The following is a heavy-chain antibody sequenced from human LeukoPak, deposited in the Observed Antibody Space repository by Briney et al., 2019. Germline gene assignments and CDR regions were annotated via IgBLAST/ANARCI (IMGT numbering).Heavy chain of an antibody. J-gene: IGHJ5*01. CDR1: GFTFSNYR. Sequence: GGSLRLSCAASGFTFSNYRMNWLRQAPGKGLEWVANIKQDGSEKYYVDSVKGRFTISRDNAKNSLYLQMNSLRAEDAGVYYCAKEGAYPIITYDSWGQGTLVTVSS. CDR2: IKQDGSEK. D-gene: IGHD1-14*01. CDR3: AKEGAYPIITYDS. V-gene: IGHV3-7*01.